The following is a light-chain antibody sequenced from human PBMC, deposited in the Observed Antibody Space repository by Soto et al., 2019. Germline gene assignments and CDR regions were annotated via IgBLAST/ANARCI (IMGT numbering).Light chain of an antibody. CDR2: EVS. CDR3: FSFDPGRTEV. CDR1: SSDIGAYDL. J-gene: IGLJ1*01. Sequence: SVLTQPASVSGSPGQSITISCSGTSSDIGAYDLVSWYQQHPGRAPKLIIYEVSHRFSGLSYRFSGSKSGNTASLTIAGLQSEDEGDYSCFSFDPGRTEVFGSWTKVTVL. V-gene: IGLV2-14*03.